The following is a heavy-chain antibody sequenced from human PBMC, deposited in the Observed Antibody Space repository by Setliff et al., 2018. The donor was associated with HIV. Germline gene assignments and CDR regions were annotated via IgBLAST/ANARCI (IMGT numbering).Heavy chain of an antibody. D-gene: IGHD2-2*01. CDR1: GFTFSNAW. Sequence: PGGSLRLSCAASGFTFSNAWMNWVRQAPGKGLEWVGRIKSKTDGGTTDYAAPVKGRYTISRDDSKNTLYLQMNSLKTEDTAVYYCTTRGVPAAYRPSAYYYYSHRDVWGKGITVTVSS. V-gene: IGHV3-15*07. J-gene: IGHJ6*03. CDR3: TTRGVPAAYRPSAYYYYSHRDV. CDR2: IKSKTDGGTT.